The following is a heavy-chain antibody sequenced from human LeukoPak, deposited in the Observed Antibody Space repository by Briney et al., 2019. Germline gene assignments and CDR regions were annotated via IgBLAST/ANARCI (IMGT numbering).Heavy chain of an antibody. D-gene: IGHD3-9*01. Sequence: SQTLSLTCTVSGGSISSGGYYWSWIRQHPGKGLEWIGYIYYSGSTYYNPSLKSRVTISVDTSKNQFSLKLSSVTAADTAVYYRARGIYFDWSRGWFDPWGQGTLVTVSS. CDR2: IYYSGST. V-gene: IGHV4-31*03. CDR3: ARGIYFDWSRGWFDP. J-gene: IGHJ5*02. CDR1: GGSISSGGYY.